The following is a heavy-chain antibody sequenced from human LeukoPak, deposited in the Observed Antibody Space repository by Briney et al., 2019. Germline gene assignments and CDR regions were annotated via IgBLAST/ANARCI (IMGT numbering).Heavy chain of an antibody. Sequence: SETLSLTCTVSGGSISSSSYYWGWIRQPPGKGLEWIGSIYYSGSTYYNPSLKSRVTISVDTSKNQFSLKLSSVTAADTAVYYCAGHYPSYDYVWGSYRWYYYYYGMDVWGQGTTVTVSS. J-gene: IGHJ6*02. D-gene: IGHD3-16*02. CDR2: IYYSGST. V-gene: IGHV4-39*01. CDR1: GGSISSSSYY. CDR3: AGHYPSYDYVWGSYRWYYYYYGMDV.